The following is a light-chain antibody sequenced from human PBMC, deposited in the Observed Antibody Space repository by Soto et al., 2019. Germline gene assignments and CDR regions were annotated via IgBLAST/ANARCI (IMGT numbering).Light chain of an antibody. J-gene: IGLJ1*01. V-gene: IGLV1-40*01. CDR1: SSNIGAGYD. CDR2: GIS. Sequence: QSVLTQPPSVSGAPGQRVTISCTGSSSNIGAGYDVHWYQQLPGTAPKLLIFGISNRPSGVPDRFSGSKSGTSASLAITGLQAEDEADYYCHSYDSSLRGSYVFGTGTKVTVL. CDR3: HSYDSSLRGSYV.